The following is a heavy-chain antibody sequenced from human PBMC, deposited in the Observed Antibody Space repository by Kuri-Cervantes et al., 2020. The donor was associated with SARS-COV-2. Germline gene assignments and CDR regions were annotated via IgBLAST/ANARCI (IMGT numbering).Heavy chain of an antibody. D-gene: IGHD3-3*01. J-gene: IGHJ1*01. V-gene: IGHV1-46*01. CDR3: ATDLRHYDFWSVYYPLGYFQH. CDR1: GYTFTSYY. CDR2: INPSGGST. Sequence: ASVKVSCKASGYTFTSYYMHWVRQAPGQGLEWMGIINPSGGSTSYAQKFQGRVTMTEDTSTDTAYMELNSLRSEDTAVYYCATDLRHYDFWSVYYPLGYFQHWGQGTLVTVSS.